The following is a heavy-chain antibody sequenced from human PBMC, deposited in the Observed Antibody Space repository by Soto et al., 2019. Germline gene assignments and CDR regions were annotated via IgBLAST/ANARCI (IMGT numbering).Heavy chain of an antibody. Sequence: XXVKVSCKASGNTFTGYYMHWVRQAPGQGIEWMGXINPKXGGTTYEQKFXXWVTMTRXXSIRQAYLELSRLRSDDKAVYYCASDRSGYCDYWGQGTLVTVYS. D-gene: IGHD3-22*01. CDR1: GNTFTGYY. CDR2: INPKXGGT. CDR3: ASDRSGYCDY. V-gene: IGHV1-2*04. J-gene: IGHJ4*02.